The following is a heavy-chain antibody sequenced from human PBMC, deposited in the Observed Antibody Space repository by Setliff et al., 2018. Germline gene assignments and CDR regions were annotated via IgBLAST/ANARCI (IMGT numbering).Heavy chain of an antibody. CDR3: ARGPFLEWLLYFDY. Sequence: GASVKVSCKVSGYTLTELSMHWVRQATGQGLEWMGRINPNSGGTNYAQKFQGRVTMTRDTSISTVYMELSRLRSDDTAVYYCARGPFLEWLLYFDYWGQGTLVTVSS. CDR2: INPNSGGT. J-gene: IGHJ4*02. CDR1: GYTLTELS. D-gene: IGHD3-3*01. V-gene: IGHV1-2*06.